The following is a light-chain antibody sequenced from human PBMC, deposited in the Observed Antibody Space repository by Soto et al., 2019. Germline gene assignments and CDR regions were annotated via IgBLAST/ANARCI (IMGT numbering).Light chain of an antibody. Sequence: EIVMTQSPATLSVSPGERVTLSCRASQSVGNKLAWYQQKPGQAPRLLIYDASTRATGIPARFSGSGSGTEFTLTISSLQSEDFAVYCCQQYGSPLTFGQGTKVEIK. CDR1: QSVGNK. J-gene: IGKJ1*01. CDR2: DAS. CDR3: QQYGSPLT. V-gene: IGKV3-15*01.